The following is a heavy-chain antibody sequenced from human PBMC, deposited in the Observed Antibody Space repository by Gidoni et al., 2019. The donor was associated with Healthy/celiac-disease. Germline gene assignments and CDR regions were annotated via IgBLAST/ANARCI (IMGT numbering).Heavy chain of an antibody. CDR3: ARDRTEGMLYSSGGWPFDY. V-gene: IGHV3-48*02. D-gene: IGHD6-19*01. J-gene: IGHJ4*02. Sequence: EVQLVESGGGLVQPGGSLRLSCAASGFPFSSYSMNWVRQAPGKGLEWVSYISSSSSTIYYADSVKGRFTISRDNAKNSLYLQMNSLRDEDTAVYYCARDRTEGMLYSSGGWPFDYWGQGTLVTVSS. CDR1: GFPFSSYS. CDR2: ISSSSSTI.